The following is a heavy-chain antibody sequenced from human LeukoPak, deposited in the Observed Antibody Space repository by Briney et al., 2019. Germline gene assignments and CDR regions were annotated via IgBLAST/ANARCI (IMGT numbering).Heavy chain of an antibody. CDR3: ARVGVDYSGNIIKYYFDY. CDR1: GGSISSYY. D-gene: IGHD4-23*01. V-gene: IGHV4-59*01. CDR2: VYYSGTT. J-gene: IGHJ4*02. Sequence: SETLSLTCTVSGGSISSYYWSWIRQPPGKGLEWIGYVYYSGTTNYNPSLKSRVIISVDTSKNQFSLNLSPVIAAGTAVYYCARVGVDYSGNIIKYYFDYWGQGTLVTVSS.